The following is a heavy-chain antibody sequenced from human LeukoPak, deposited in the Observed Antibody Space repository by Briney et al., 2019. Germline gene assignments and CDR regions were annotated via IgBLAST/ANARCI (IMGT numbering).Heavy chain of an antibody. V-gene: IGHV3-23*01. CDR2: ISGSGGST. D-gene: IGHD3-10*01. CDR3: AKDRVVLNAFDI. CDR1: GFTFSSYA. Sequence: PGGSLRLSCAASGFTFSSYAMSWVRQAPGKGLEWVSAISGSGGSTYYADSVKGRFTISGDNSKNTLYLQMNSLRAEDTAVYYCAKDRVVLNAFDIWGQGTMVTVSS. J-gene: IGHJ3*02.